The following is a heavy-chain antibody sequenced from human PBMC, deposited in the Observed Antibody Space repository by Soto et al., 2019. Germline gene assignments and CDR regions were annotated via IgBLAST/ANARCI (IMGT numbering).Heavy chain of an antibody. CDR3: TTALYSSSWHYYYGMDV. J-gene: IGHJ6*02. V-gene: IGHV3-33*01. CDR2: IWYDGSNK. D-gene: IGHD6-13*01. Sequence: GGSLRLSCAASGFTFSSYGMHWVRQAPGKGLEWVAVIWYDGSNKYFADSVKGRFTISRDNSKNTLYLQMNSLRAEATAVYYCTTALYSSSWHYYYGMDVWGQGTTVTVSS. CDR1: GFTFSSYG.